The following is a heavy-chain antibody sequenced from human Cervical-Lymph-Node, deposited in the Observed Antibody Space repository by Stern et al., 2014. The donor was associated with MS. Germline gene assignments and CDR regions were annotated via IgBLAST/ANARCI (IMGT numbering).Heavy chain of an antibody. CDR2: IYYSGST. Sequence: QVQLQESGPGLVKPSGTLSLTCTVSGDSVSSDNWWSWVRQPPGKGLEWIGYIYYSGSTYYNPSLKSRVTISVDTSKNQFSLKLSSVTAADTAVYYCARGRDGYKSHFDYWGQGTLVTVSS. CDR3: ARGRDGYKSHFDY. CDR1: GDSVSSDNW. D-gene: IGHD5-24*01. J-gene: IGHJ4*02. V-gene: IGHV4-4*02.